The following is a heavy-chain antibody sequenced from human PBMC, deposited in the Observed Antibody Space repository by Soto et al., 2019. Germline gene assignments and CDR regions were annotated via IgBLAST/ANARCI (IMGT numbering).Heavy chain of an antibody. J-gene: IGHJ4*02. Sequence: LRLSCPASGFTFSSYEMNWVRQAPGKGLEWVSYISSSGSTIYYAESVKGRSTISRDNAKNSLYLQMNSLRAEDTAVYYCSREGVGATFLAYWGQGTLVTVSS. CDR2: ISSSGSTI. D-gene: IGHD1-26*01. CDR1: GFTFSSYE. CDR3: SREGVGATFLAY. V-gene: IGHV3-48*03.